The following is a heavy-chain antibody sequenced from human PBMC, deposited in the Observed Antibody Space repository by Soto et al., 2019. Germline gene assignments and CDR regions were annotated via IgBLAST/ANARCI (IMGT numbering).Heavy chain of an antibody. V-gene: IGHV2-5*01. CDR1: GFSLSTNGAG. D-gene: IGHD1-26*01. CDR3: AREGAIVPRCFDP. Sequence: QITLKESGPPLVKPTETLTLMCMLSGFSLSTNGAGVGWIRQPPGKALEWLALIYWNDDKRYSPSLKSRLTITKDTSKNQVFLTMTNLDPVDTATYYCAREGAIVPRCFDPWGQGTLVTVSS. CDR2: IYWNDDK. J-gene: IGHJ5*02.